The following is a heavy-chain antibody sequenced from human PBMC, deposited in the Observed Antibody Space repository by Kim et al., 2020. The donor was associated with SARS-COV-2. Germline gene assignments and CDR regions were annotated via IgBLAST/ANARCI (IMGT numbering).Heavy chain of an antibody. J-gene: IGHJ6*02. CDR1: GGTFSSYA. D-gene: IGHD2-21*02. V-gene: IGHV1-69*13. CDR2: IIPIFGTA. CDR3: ARDCGGDPRHGMDV. Sequence: SVKVSCKASGGTFSSYAISWVRQAPGQGLEWMGGIIPIFGTANYAQKFQGRVTITADESTSTAYMELSSLRSEDTAVYYCARDCGGDPRHGMDVWGQGTTVTVSS.